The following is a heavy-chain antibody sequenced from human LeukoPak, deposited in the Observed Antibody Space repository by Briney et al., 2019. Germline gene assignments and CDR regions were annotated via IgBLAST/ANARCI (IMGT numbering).Heavy chain of an antibody. CDR3: ARRRNGIAVAFDY. V-gene: IGHV3-48*04. CDR1: GFTFSSYS. Sequence: PGGSLRLSCAASGFTFSSYSMNWVRQAPGKGLEWVSYISSSSSTIYYADSVKGRFTISRDNAKNSLYLQVNSLRAEDTAVYYCARRRNGIAVAFDYWGQGTLVTVSS. CDR2: ISSSSSTI. J-gene: IGHJ4*02. D-gene: IGHD6-19*01.